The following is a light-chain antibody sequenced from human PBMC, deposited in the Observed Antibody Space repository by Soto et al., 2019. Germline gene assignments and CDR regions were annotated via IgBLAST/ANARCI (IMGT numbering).Light chain of an antibody. CDR2: DVS. CDR1: SSDVGGYNY. CDR3: CLYAGSYTYV. J-gene: IGLJ1*01. Sequence: QSALTQPRSVSGSPGQSVTISCTGTSSDVGGYNYVSWYQQHPGKAPKLMIYDVSKRPSGVPDRFSGSKSGNTASLTISGLQDEDEHDYYCCLYAGSYTYVFGTGTKLTVL. V-gene: IGLV2-11*01.